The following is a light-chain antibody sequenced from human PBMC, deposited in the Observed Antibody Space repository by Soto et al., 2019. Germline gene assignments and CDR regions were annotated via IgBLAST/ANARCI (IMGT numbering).Light chain of an antibody. CDR3: SSYAGSNTLL. J-gene: IGLJ2*01. Sequence: QSVLTQSPSASGSPGQSVTISCTGTSSDIGGYNSVSWYQQHPGKAPKVMIYDVTKRPSGVPDRFSGSKSGNTASLTVSALQAEDEADYYCSSYAGSNTLLFGGGTKVTVL. V-gene: IGLV2-8*01. CDR2: DVT. CDR1: SSDIGGYNS.